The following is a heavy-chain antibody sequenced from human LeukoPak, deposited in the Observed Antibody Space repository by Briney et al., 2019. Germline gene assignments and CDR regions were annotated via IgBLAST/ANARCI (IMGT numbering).Heavy chain of an antibody. CDR2: IESKTDGGAT. D-gene: IGHD6-6*01. J-gene: IGHJ4*02. CDR1: GFTFSSAW. V-gene: IGHV3-15*04. Sequence: GGSLRLSCAGSGFTFSSAWMSWVRQAPGKGLEWVGRIESKTDGGATQYTTPVKGRFNISRDDSKNTLYLQMNSLRAEDTAVYYCARDLDGSSFFWGQGTLVTVSS. CDR3: ARDLDGSSFF.